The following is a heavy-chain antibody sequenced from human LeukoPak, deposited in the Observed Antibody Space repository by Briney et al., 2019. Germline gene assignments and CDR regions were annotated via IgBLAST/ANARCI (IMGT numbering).Heavy chain of an antibody. J-gene: IGHJ6*02. CDR3: AREKAVAGPVYYYYGMDV. CDR1: GFTFSSYS. D-gene: IGHD6-19*01. Sequence: GGYLRLSCAASGFTFSSYSMNWVRQAPGKGLEWVSSISSSSSYIYYADSVKGRFTISRDNAKNSLYLQMNSLRAEDTAVYYCAREKAVAGPVYYYYGMDVWGQGTTVPVTS. CDR2: ISSSSSYI. V-gene: IGHV3-21*01.